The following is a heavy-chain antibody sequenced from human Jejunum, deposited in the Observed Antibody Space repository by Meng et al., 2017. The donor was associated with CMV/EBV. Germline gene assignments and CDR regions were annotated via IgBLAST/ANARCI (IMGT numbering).Heavy chain of an antibody. CDR2: ISHDGDIK. D-gene: IGHD6-25*01. V-gene: IGHV3-30*04. Sequence: SGFIFTSYAMNWVRQAPGRGLEWVALISHDGDIKYYTDSVKGRFTISRDNSKDTLFLQMNYLRGEDTAIYYCAKQADPSAYFFDFWGQGTGVTVS. CDR3: AKQADPSAYFFDF. CDR1: GFIFTSYA. J-gene: IGHJ4*02.